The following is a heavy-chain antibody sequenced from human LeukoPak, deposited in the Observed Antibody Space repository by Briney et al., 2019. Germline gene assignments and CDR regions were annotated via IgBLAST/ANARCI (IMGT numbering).Heavy chain of an antibody. J-gene: IGHJ4*02. CDR2: ISYDGSNK. CDR1: GLAFSDYW. CDR3: ARVTERD. V-gene: IGHV3-30*03. D-gene: IGHD1-14*01. Sequence: GGSLRLSCAASGLAFSDYWMSWVRQAPGKGLEWVAVISYDGSNKYYADSVKGRFTISRDNSKNTLYLQMNSLRAEDTAVYYCARVTERDWGQGTLVTVSS.